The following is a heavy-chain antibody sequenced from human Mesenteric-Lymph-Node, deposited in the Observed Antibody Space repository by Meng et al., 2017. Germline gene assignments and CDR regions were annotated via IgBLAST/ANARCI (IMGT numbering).Heavy chain of an antibody. CDR3: ARFSGSYTPWDY. CDR2: INAGNGNT. CDR1: GYTFTSYA. Sequence: QVQLVQSGAEVKKPGASVKVSCKASGYTFTSYAMHWVRQAPGQRLGWMGWINAGNGNTKYSQKFQGRVTITRDTSASTAYMELSSLRSEDTAVYYCARFSGSYTPWDYWGQGTLVTVSS. J-gene: IGHJ4*02. V-gene: IGHV1-3*01. D-gene: IGHD1-26*01.